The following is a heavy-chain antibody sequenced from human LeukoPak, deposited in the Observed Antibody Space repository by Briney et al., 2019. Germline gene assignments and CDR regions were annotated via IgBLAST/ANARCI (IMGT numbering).Heavy chain of an antibody. CDR1: GGSIRSSSYY. Sequence: PSETLSLTCTVSGGSIRSSSYYWGWIRQPPGKGLEWIGSVYYSGSTYYNPSLQSRVTISVDTSKNQFSLQLTSVTAADTAVYYCARGESHDSSGYSSSFWLGWGQGTLVTVSS. D-gene: IGHD3-22*01. J-gene: IGHJ4*02. CDR3: ARGESHDSSGYSSSFWLG. CDR2: VYYSGST. V-gene: IGHV4-39*01.